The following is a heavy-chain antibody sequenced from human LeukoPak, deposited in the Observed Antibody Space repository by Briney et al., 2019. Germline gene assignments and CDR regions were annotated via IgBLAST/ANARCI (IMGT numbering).Heavy chain of an antibody. CDR3: TRAGSYGYWAFAY. V-gene: IGHV6-1*01. D-gene: IGHD5-18*01. Sequence: SQTLSLTCAISGDSVSSNSAAWNWIRQSPSRGLEGLGRTFYRSKWYNDYAVSVKSRVTINPDTSKNQFSLQLNSVTPEDTAVYYCTRAGSYGYWAFAYWGQGTLVTVSS. CDR2: TFYRSKWYN. J-gene: IGHJ4*02. CDR1: GDSVSSNSAA.